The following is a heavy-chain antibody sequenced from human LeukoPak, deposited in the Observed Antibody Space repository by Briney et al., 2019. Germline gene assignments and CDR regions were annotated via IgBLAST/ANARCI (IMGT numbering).Heavy chain of an antibody. J-gene: IGHJ4*02. CDR2: IYSGGST. Sequence: GGSLRLSCAASGSTVSSNYMSWVRQAPGKELEWVSVIYSGGSTYYADSVKGRFTISRDNSKNTLYLQMNSLRAEDTAVYYCARVLAAAHDWDFDYWGQGTLVTVSS. V-gene: IGHV3-66*02. D-gene: IGHD6-13*01. CDR3: ARVLAAAHDWDFDY. CDR1: GSTVSSNY.